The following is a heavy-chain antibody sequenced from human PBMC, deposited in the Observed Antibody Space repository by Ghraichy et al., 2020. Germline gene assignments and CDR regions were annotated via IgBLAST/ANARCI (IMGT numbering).Heavy chain of an antibody. CDR1: GGSISSSSYY. V-gene: IGHV4-39*01. J-gene: IGHJ3*02. CDR2: IYYSGST. Sequence: SETLSLTCTVSGGSISSSSYYWGWIRQPPGKGLEWIGSIYYSGSTYYNPSLKSRVTISVDTSKNQFSLKLSSVTAADTAVYYCARHQYCSGGSCYSQVAFDIWGQGTMVTVSS. D-gene: IGHD2-15*01. CDR3: ARHQYCSGGSCYSQVAFDI.